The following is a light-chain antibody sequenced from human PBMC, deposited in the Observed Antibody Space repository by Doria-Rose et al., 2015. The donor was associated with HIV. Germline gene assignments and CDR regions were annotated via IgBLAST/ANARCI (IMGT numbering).Light chain of an antibody. J-gene: IGLJ1*01. CDR2: SNT. V-gene: IGLV1-40*02. CDR3: QSYDSRLSVXV. Sequence: QSVETQPPSVSGAPGQRVAISRTGSSSNIGAGFDVNWYQQFPGIAPKLLIHSNTNRPSGVTDRFSGTKSGTSASRAISGLRAGDEADYYCQSYDSRLSVXVFGTGTKVTVL. CDR1: SSNIGAGFD.